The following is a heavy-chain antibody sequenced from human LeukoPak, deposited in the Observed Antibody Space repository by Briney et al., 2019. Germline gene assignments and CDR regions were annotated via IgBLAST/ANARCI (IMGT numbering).Heavy chain of an antibody. CDR3: AKDPPSCRGYSCGYYFDY. D-gene: IGHD5-18*01. V-gene: IGHV3-23*01. CDR2: ISGSGGST. CDR1: GFTFSGYA. J-gene: IGHJ4*02. Sequence: PGGSRRLSCAASGFTFSGYAMSWVRQAPGKGLEWVSAISGSGGSTYYADSVKGRFTISRDNSKNTLYLQMNSLRAEDTAVYYCAKDPPSCRGYSCGYYFDYWGQGTLVTVSS.